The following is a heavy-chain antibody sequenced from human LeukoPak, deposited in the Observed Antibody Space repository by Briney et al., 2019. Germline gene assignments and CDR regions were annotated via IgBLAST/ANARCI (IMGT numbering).Heavy chain of an antibody. J-gene: IGHJ3*02. CDR1: GGSFSGYY. CDR3: ARHFKTGYSYGYLYAFDI. V-gene: IGHV4-34*01. Sequence: SETLSLTCAVCGGSFSGYYWSWIRQPPGKGLEWIGEINHSGSTNYNPSLKSRVTISVDTSKNQFSLKLSSVTAADTAVYYCARHFKTGYSYGYLYAFDIWGQGTMVTVSS. D-gene: IGHD5-18*01. CDR2: INHSGST.